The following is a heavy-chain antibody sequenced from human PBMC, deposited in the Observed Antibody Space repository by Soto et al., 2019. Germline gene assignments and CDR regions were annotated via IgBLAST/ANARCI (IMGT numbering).Heavy chain of an antibody. J-gene: IGHJ6*02. CDR3: ARHCSGGSFPSAYYKSDGLDV. CDR2: ITPSSSTI. V-gene: IGHV3-48*02. Sequence: EVQLVESGGDLVQPGGSLRVSCAASGFTFSSYSMNWVRQAPGKGLEWVSYITPSSSTIYYADSVKGRFTISRDNAKSALYLQMTSLRDEDTGVYYCARHCSGGSFPSAYYKSDGLDVWGQGTTVTVSS. CDR1: GFTFSSYS. D-gene: IGHD2-15*01.